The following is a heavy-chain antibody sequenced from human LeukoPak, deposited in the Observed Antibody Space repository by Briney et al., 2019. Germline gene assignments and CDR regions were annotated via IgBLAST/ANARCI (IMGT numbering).Heavy chain of an antibody. CDR2: INPDGSST. J-gene: IGHJ4*02. V-gene: IGHV3-74*01. Sequence: GGSLRLSCVASGFTFSDYWMHWVRQAAGKGLVWVSRINPDGSSTDYADSVKGRFTISRDNAKNTLYLQMDSLRAEDTAVYYCANRITMVRGVIEYWGQGTLVTVSS. CDR1: GFTFSDYW. CDR3: ANRITMVRGVIEY. D-gene: IGHD3-10*01.